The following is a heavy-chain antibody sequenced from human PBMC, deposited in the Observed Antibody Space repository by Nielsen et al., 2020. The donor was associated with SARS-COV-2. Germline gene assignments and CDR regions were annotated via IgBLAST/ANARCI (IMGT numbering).Heavy chain of an antibody. Sequence: LKISCAASGFTFDDYAMHWVRQAPGKGLEWVSGISWNSGSIGYADSVKGRFTISRDNAKNTLYLQMNSLRAEDTAVYYCARVHSSSLYYYGMDVWGQGTTVTVSS. D-gene: IGHD6-13*01. CDR3: ARVHSSSLYYYGMDV. J-gene: IGHJ6*02. CDR1: GFTFDDYA. V-gene: IGHV3-9*01. CDR2: ISWNSGSI.